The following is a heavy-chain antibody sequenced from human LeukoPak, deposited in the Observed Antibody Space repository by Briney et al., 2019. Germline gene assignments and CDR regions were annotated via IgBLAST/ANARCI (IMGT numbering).Heavy chain of an antibody. J-gene: IGHJ6*02. CDR3: ATYGYIAAAGITYYYYYGMDV. CDR1: GYTFTSYD. D-gene: IGHD6-13*01. CDR2: MNPNSGNT. Sequence: ASVKVSCKASGYTFTSYDINWVRQATGQGLEWMGWMNPNSGNTGYAQKFQGRVTMTRNTSISTAYMELSSLRSEDAAVYYCATYGYIAAAGITYYYYYGMDVWGQGTTVTVPS. V-gene: IGHV1-8*01.